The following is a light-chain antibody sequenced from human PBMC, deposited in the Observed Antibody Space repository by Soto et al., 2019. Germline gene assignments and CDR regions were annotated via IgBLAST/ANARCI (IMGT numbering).Light chain of an antibody. CDR3: AAWDDSLSGDV. J-gene: IGLJ1*01. CDR1: SSNIGNHY. V-gene: IGLV1-47*01. Sequence: QSVLTQPPSASGTPGQRVTISCSGSSSNIGNHYVYWYQHLPGTAPKLLIYRNNHRPSGVPDRFSGSHSGTSGSLAISGLRSEDEADYYCAAWDDSLSGDVFGTGTKLTVL. CDR2: RNN.